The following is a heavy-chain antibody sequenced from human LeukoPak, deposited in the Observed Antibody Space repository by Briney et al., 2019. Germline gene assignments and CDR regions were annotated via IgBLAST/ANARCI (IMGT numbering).Heavy chain of an antibody. J-gene: IGHJ4*02. CDR3: ARGGVMATISDYFDY. Sequence: WGSLRLSCAASGFTFSSYAMSWVRQAPGKGLEWFSAISGSGGSTYYADSVKGRFTISRDNSKNTLYLQMNSLRSEDTAVYYCARGGVMATISDYFDYWGQGTLVTVSS. CDR2: ISGSGGST. V-gene: IGHV3-23*01. D-gene: IGHD5-12*01. CDR1: GFTFSSYA.